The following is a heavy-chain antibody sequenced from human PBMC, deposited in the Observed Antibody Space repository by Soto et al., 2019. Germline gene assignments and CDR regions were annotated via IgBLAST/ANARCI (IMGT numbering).Heavy chain of an antibody. J-gene: IGHJ5*02. D-gene: IGHD6-19*01. V-gene: IGHV3-33*01. Sequence: QLQLVESGGGVVQPVRSLRLSCAASGFTFSSYGMHWVRQAPGKGLEWVAVIWYDGSNKYYADSVKGRFTISRDNSKNKLYLQMNSLRAEDTAVYYCAREVHGWYGWFDPWGQVTLVTVSS. CDR3: AREVHGWYGWFDP. CDR2: IWYDGSNK. CDR1: GFTFSSYG.